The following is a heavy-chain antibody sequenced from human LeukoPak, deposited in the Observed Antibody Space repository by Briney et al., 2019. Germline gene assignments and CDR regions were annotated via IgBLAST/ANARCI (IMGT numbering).Heavy chain of an antibody. D-gene: IGHD4-23*01. CDR3: ARLSTTVVTFDY. V-gene: IGHV4-4*02. CDR1: GFTFGKYW. CDR2: IYHSGST. J-gene: IGHJ4*02. Sequence: GSLRLSCVASGFTFGKYWMSWVRQPPGKGLEWIGEIYHSGSTNYNPSLKSRVTISVDKSKNQFSLKLSSVTAADTAVYYCARLSTTVVTFDYWGQGTLVTVSS.